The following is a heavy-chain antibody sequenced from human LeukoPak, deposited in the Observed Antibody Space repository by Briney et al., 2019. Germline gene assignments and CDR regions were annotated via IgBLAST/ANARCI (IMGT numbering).Heavy chain of an antibody. J-gene: IGHJ4*02. D-gene: IGHD3-22*01. CDR3: ARGFLGYDSSDYAFSYY. V-gene: IGHV1-8*01. CDR1: GYTFTSYD. CDR2: MNPKNGNT. Sequence: ASVKVSCKASGYTFTSYDITWVRQASGEGLEWMGWMNPKNGNTGYAQRFQGRVTLTRDTSISTAYMELSSLRSEDTAVYYCARGFLGYDSSDYAFSYYWGQGTLVTVSS.